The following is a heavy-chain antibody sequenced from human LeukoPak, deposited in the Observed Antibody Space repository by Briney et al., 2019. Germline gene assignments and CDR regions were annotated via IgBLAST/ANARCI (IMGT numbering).Heavy chain of an antibody. CDR2: INHSGST. Sequence: PSETLSLTCAVYGGSFSGYYRSWIRQPPGKGLEWIGEINHSGSTNYNPSLKSRVTISVDTSKNQFSLKLSSVTAADTAVYYCARGRVAVAGTIFDYWGQGTLVTVSS. D-gene: IGHD6-19*01. J-gene: IGHJ4*02. CDR3: ARGRVAVAGTIFDY. V-gene: IGHV4-34*01. CDR1: GGSFSGYY.